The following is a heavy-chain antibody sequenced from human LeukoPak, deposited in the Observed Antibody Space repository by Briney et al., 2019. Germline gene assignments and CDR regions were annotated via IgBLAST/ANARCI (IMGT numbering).Heavy chain of an antibody. D-gene: IGHD1-1*01. CDR3: ARGGFLDPFDP. J-gene: IGHJ5*02. CDR1: GGPISWFY. Sequence: KPSGTLSLNFSVSGGPISWFYWEWFRQPPVEGLEWIGYLHYSGRTNYNPSLKSRVTISVDTSKNQFSLKLSSVTAADTAVYYCARGGFLDPFDPWGQGTLVTVSS. V-gene: IGHV4-59*01. CDR2: LHYSGRT.